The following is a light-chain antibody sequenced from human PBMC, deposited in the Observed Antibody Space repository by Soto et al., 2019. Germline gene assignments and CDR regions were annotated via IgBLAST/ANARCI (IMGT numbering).Light chain of an antibody. J-gene: IGLJ1*01. CDR2: DVT. CDR3: CSHSATYTFV. CDR1: STDVGGYNC. Sequence: SALTQPRSVSGSPGQSATISCTGTSTDVGGYNCVSWYQQHPGKAPQLLIFDVTQRPSGVPDRFSGSKSGNTASLTISGLQAEDEADYYCCSHSATYTFVFGTGTKVTVL. V-gene: IGLV2-11*01.